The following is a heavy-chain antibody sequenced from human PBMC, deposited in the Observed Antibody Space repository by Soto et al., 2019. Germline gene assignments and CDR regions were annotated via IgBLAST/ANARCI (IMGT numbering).Heavy chain of an antibody. CDR1: GFTFSSYA. J-gene: IGHJ4*02. CDR3: AKDESRAPLARPITSSPFDY. D-gene: IGHD1-26*01. V-gene: IGHV3-23*01. Sequence: EVQLLESGGGLVQPGGSLRLSCAASGFTFSSYAMSWVRQAPGKGLEWVSAISGSGGSTYYADSVKGRFTISRDNSKNTLYLQMNSLRAEDTAVYYCAKDESRAPLARPITSSPFDYWGQGTLVTVSS. CDR2: ISGSGGST.